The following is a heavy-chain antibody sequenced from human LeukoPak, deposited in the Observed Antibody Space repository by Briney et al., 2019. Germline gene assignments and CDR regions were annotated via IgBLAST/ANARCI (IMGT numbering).Heavy chain of an antibody. D-gene: IGHD3-10*01. V-gene: IGHV3-23*01. CDR1: GFTFSSYA. CDR2: ISGSGGST. CDR3: ASTMVRGVNFDY. J-gene: IGHJ4*02. Sequence: GGSLRLSCAASGFTFSSYAMSWVRQAPGKGLEWVSAISGSGGSTYYADSVKGRFTISRDNSKNTLYLQMNSLSAEDTAVYYCASTMVRGVNFDYWGQGTLVTVSS.